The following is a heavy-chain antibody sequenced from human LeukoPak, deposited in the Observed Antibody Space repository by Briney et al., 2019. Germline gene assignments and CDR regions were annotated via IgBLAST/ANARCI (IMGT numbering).Heavy chain of an antibody. D-gene: IGHD3-10*01. CDR2: ISSSGSTI. V-gene: IGHV3-11*04. J-gene: IGHJ2*01. Sequence: KSGGSLRLSCAASGFTFSDYYMSWIRQAPGKGLEWVSYISSSGSTIYYADSVKGRFTISRDNAKNSLYLQMNSLRAEDTAVYYCARALTMVRGVIIHWYFDLWGRGTLVTVSS. CDR1: GFTFSDYY. CDR3: ARALTMVRGVIIHWYFDL.